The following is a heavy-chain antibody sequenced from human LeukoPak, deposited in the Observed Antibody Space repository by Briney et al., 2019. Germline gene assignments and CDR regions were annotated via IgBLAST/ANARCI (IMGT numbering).Heavy chain of an antibody. Sequence: ALVKVSCKASGYTFTGYYMHWARQAPGQGLEWMGWINPNSGGTNYAQKFQGRVTMTRDTSISTAYMELSRLRSDDTAVYYCAKYCSSTSCPLGAFDIWGQGTMVTVSS. D-gene: IGHD2-2*01. J-gene: IGHJ3*02. V-gene: IGHV1-2*02. CDR2: INPNSGGT. CDR3: AKYCSSTSCPLGAFDI. CDR1: GYTFTGYY.